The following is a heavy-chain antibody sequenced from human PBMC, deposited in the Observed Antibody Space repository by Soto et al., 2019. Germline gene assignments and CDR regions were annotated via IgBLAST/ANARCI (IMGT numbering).Heavy chain of an antibody. J-gene: IGHJ4*02. D-gene: IGHD3-10*01. CDR2: IYYSGST. CDR1: GGSISSGGYY. CDR3: AASYSGSYSY. Sequence: SETLSLTCTISGGSISSGGYYWSWIRQHPGKGLEWIGYIYYSGSTYYNPSLKSRVTISVDTSKNQFSLKLSSVTAADTAVYYCAASYSGSYSYWGQGTLVTV. V-gene: IGHV4-31*03.